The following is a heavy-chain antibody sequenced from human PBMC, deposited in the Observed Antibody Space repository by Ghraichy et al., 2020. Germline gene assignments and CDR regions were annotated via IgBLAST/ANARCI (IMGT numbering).Heavy chain of an antibody. CDR2: ISAYNGNT. CDR3: ARDRWYYDSSGYYLDY. CDR1: GYTFTSYG. Sequence: ASVKVSCKASGYTFTSYGISWVRQAPGQGLEWMGWISAYNGNTNYAQKLQGRVTMTTDTSTSTAYMELRSLRSDDTAVYYCARDRWYYDSSGYYLDYWDQGTLVTVSS. D-gene: IGHD3-22*01. J-gene: IGHJ4*02. V-gene: IGHV1-18*01.